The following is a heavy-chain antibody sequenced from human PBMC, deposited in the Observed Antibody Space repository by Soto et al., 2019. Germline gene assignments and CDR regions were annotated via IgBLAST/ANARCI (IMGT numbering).Heavy chain of an antibody. J-gene: IGHJ4*02. Sequence: QVQLVESGGGVVQPGRSLRLSCAASGFTFSSYAMHWVRQAPGKGLEWVAVISYDGSNKYYADSVKGRFTISRDNYKNTLYLQMNSLRAEDTAVYYCARGGRIQLWLTDYWGQGTLVTVSS. CDR2: ISYDGSNK. CDR1: GFTFSSYA. D-gene: IGHD5-18*01. V-gene: IGHV3-30-3*01. CDR3: ARGGRIQLWLTDY.